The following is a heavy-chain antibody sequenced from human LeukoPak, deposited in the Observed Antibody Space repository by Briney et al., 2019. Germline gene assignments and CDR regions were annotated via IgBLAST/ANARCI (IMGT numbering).Heavy chain of an antibody. D-gene: IGHD4-11*01. V-gene: IGHV3-21*01. CDR2: ISSSSNYI. J-gene: IGHJ4*02. CDR3: ARGTPTTRDFDY. CDR1: GLTFSSYN. Sequence: GGSLRLSCVASGLTFSSYNMNWVRQAPGKWLEWVSFISSSSNYIYYADSVKGRFTMSRDNAKNSLLLQMNSLRAEDTAVYYCARGTPTTRDFDYWGQGTLVTVSS.